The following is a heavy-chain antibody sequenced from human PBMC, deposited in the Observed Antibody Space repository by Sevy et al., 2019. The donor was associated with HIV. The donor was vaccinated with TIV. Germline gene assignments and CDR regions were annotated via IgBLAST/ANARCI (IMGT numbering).Heavy chain of an antibody. CDR2: IIPIFGTA. J-gene: IGHJ3*02. CDR1: GGTFSSYA. CDR3: AREEIAVAGTGDAFDN. D-gene: IGHD6-19*01. Sequence: ASVKVSCKASGGTFSSYAISWVRQAPGQGLEWMGGIIPIFGTANYAQRFQGRVTITADKSTRTAYMELSSLRSEDTAVYYCAREEIAVAGTGDAFDNWGQGTMVTVSS. V-gene: IGHV1-69*06.